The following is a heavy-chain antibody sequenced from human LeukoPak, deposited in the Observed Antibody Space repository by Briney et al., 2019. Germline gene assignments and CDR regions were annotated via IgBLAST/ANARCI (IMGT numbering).Heavy chain of an antibody. D-gene: IGHD3-10*01. CDR2: LYYSGSI. CDR3: ARQNYGSAPLRY. Sequence: KPSETLSLTCNVSGDSINTYYWSWIRQPPGRGLEWVAYLYYSGSINYNPSLKSRVTISVDTSKNQFSLKLTSVTAADTAVYYCARQNYGSAPLRYWGQGTLVTVSS. J-gene: IGHJ4*02. CDR1: GDSINTYY. V-gene: IGHV4-59*08.